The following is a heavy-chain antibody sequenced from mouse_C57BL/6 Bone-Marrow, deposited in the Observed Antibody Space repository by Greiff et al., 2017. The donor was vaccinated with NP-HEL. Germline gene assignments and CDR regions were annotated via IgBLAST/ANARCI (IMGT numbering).Heavy chain of an antibody. Sequence: EVQLVESGGGLVKPGGSLKLSCAASGFTFSSYAMSWVRQTPEKRLEWVATISDGGSYTYYPDNVQGRFTISRDNAKNNLYLQMSHLKSEDTAMYYCARDRGLVTTGYYYAMDYWGQGTSVTVSS. CDR2: ISDGGSYT. CDR1: GFTFSSYA. V-gene: IGHV5-4*01. D-gene: IGHD2-2*01. J-gene: IGHJ4*01. CDR3: ARDRGLVTTGYYYAMDY.